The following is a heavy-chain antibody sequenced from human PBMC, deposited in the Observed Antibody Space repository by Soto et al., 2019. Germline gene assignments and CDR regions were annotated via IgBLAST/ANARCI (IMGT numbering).Heavy chain of an antibody. Sequence: QVQLVQSGAEVKKTGSSVKVSCKASGGTFSTYGFSWVRQAPGQGPEWIGGIIPILTTPNYAQKFKGRVTIVADESTTTVYMELSSLKFEDTAVYYCATSVGIAPTGEDGMVVWGQGTSVTVSS. CDR1: GGTFSTYG. V-gene: IGHV1-69*01. J-gene: IGHJ6*02. CDR3: ATSVGIAPTGEDGMVV. CDR2: IIPILTTP. D-gene: IGHD2-8*02.